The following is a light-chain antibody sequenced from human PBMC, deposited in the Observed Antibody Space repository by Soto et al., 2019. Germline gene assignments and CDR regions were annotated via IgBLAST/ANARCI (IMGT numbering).Light chain of an antibody. Sequence: EIVLTQSPATLSLSPGERATLSCSASQSVSSDFAWYQQKPGQAPRLLIYDASNRATGIPARFSGSGSGTDFTLTISSLEPEDFAVYYCQQRSNWPTTFGPGTKVEIK. CDR1: QSVSSD. J-gene: IGKJ1*01. CDR3: QQRSNWPTT. CDR2: DAS. V-gene: IGKV3-11*01.